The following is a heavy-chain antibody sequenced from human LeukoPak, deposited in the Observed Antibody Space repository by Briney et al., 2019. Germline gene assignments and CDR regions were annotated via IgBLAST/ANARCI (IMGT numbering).Heavy chain of an antibody. J-gene: IGHJ4*02. CDR1: GFTFSSYA. D-gene: IGHD3-10*01. Sequence: GGSLRLSCAASGFTFSSYAMRWVRQAPGKGLEWVAVISYDGSNKYYADSVKGRFTISRDNSKNTLYLQMNSLRAEDTAVYYCARDNVGSYYYGSGSYIHWGQGTLVTVSS. V-gene: IGHV3-30-3*01. CDR2: ISYDGSNK. CDR3: ARDNVGSYYYGSGSYIH.